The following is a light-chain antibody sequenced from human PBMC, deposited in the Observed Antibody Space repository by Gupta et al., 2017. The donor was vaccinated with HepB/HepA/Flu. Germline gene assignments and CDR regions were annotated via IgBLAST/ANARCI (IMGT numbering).Light chain of an antibody. Sequence: ALTLPAPVSGSPRQSLPISRAGTSSDVGCYNNVSCYQQHTGKGPKLMIYDVSNRPSGVSNRFSGSKSGNTASLTISGLQAEDEADYYCSSYTSSSTLGVFGTGTKVTVL. CDR2: DVS. J-gene: IGLJ1*01. V-gene: IGLV2-14*01. CDR1: SSDVGCYNN. CDR3: SSYTSSSTLGV.